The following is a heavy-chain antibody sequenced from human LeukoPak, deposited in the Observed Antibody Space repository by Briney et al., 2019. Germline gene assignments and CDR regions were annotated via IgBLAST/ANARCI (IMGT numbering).Heavy chain of an antibody. J-gene: IGHJ5*02. D-gene: IGHD3-10*01. CDR2: INHNGNVN. CDR3: ARNYYYGSGNCFDP. Sequence: GGSLRLSCAASGFTFSSYWMNWARQAPGKGLEWVASINHNGNVNYYVDSVKGRFTISRDNAKNSLYLQMNSLRAEDTAVYYCARNYYYGSGNCFDPWGQGTLVTVSS. CDR1: GFTFSSYW. V-gene: IGHV3-7*03.